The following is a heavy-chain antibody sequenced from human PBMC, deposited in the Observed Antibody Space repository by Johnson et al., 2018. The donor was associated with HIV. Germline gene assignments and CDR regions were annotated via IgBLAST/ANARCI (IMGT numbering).Heavy chain of an antibody. Sequence: VQLVESGGGLVQPGGSLRLSCAASGFTVSSNYMSWVRQAPGKGLEWVSVIYSGGSTYYADSVKGRFTISRDNSKNTLYLQMNSLRAEDTAVYNCARSSTVVAPHDIWGQGTMVTVSS. CDR1: GFTVSSNY. D-gene: IGHD4-23*01. CDR3: ARSSTVVAPHDI. V-gene: IGHV3-66*01. J-gene: IGHJ3*02. CDR2: IYSGGST.